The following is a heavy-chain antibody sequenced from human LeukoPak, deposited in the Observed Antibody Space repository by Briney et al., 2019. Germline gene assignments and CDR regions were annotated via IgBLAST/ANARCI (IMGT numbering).Heavy chain of an antibody. V-gene: IGHV3-43D*03. CDR3: TKDISFGGNSGHFDP. Sequence: QTGGSLRLSCAASGFKFDDYAMHWVRQAPGKGLEWVSLISWDGGNTDYAEPVKGRFTISRDNSKDSVYLQMNSLRPEDTAFYYCTKDISFGGNSGHFDPWGQGTLVTVSS. CDR1: GFKFDDYA. D-gene: IGHD4-23*01. J-gene: IGHJ5*02. CDR2: ISWDGGNT.